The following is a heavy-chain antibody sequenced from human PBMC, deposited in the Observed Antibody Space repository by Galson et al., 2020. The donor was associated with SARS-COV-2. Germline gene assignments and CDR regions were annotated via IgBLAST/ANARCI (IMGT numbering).Heavy chain of an antibody. Sequence: GGSLSLSCVASGVTFDDYAMHWVRQAPGKGLEWVSGTTWNGRRADSADSVKGRFTVSRDNGKNSLFLEMTSLRVEDTALYYCAKVKHLDSGLGQDGFDVWGQGTMVIVSS. D-gene: IGHD2-21*01. CDR1: GVTFDDYA. V-gene: IGHV3-9*01. CDR3: AKVKHLDSGLGQDGFDV. CDR2: TTWNGRRA. J-gene: IGHJ3*01.